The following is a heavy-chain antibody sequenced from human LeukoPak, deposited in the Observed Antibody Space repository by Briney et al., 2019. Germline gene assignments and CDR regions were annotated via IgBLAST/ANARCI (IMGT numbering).Heavy chain of an antibody. Sequence: GGSLRLSCAASGFTFSSYSMNWVRQAPGKGLEWVSSISSSSSYIYYADSVKGRFTISRDNSKNTLYLQMNSLRAEDTAVYYCAKGEWLVNYFDYWGQGTLVTVSS. J-gene: IGHJ4*02. D-gene: IGHD6-19*01. V-gene: IGHV3-21*01. CDR1: GFTFSSYS. CDR3: AKGEWLVNYFDY. CDR2: ISSSSSYI.